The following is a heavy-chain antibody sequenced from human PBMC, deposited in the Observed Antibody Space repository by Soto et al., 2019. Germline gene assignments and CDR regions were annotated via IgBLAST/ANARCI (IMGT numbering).Heavy chain of an antibody. Sequence: AGGSLRLSCAASGFTFSSYWMSWVRQAPGKGLEWVANIKQDGSEKYYVDSVKGRFTISRDNAKKSLYLEMNSLRAEDTAVYYCAKHNSEGTPHDAFDIWGQGTMVTVSS. V-gene: IGHV3-7*05. CDR1: GFTFSSYW. D-gene: IGHD1-1*01. J-gene: IGHJ3*02. CDR3: AKHNSEGTPHDAFDI. CDR2: IKQDGSEK.